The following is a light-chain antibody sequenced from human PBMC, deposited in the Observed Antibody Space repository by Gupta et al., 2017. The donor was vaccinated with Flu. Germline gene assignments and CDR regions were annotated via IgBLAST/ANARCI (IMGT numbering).Light chain of an antibody. J-gene: IGKJ1*01. CDR1: QGISSY. V-gene: IGKV1-8*01. Sequence: AIRMTQSPSSFSASTGDRVTITCRASQGISSYLAWYQQKPGKAPKLLIYAASTLQSGVPSRFSGSGSGTDFTLTISGLQSEDFATYYCQQYYSYPRTFGQGTXVEIK. CDR3: QQYYSYPRT. CDR2: AAS.